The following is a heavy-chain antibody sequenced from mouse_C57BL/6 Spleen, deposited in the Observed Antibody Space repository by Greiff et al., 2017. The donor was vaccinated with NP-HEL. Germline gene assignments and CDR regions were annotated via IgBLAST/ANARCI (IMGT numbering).Heavy chain of an antibody. D-gene: IGHD2-1*01. J-gene: IGHJ2*01. CDR2: IRNKANGYTT. CDR3: ARYGGNLPFDY. Sequence: EVMLVESGGGLVQPGGSLSLSCAASGFTFTDYYMSWVRQPPGKALEWLGFIRNKANGYTTEYSASVKGRFTISRDNSQSILYLQMNALRAEDSATYYCARYGGNLPFDYWGQGTTLTVSS. V-gene: IGHV7-3*01. CDR1: GFTFTDYY.